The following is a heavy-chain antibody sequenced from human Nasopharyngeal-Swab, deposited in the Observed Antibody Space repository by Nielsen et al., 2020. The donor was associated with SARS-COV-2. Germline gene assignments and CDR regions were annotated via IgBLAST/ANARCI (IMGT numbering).Heavy chain of an antibody. V-gene: IGHV1-2*02. CDR3: ARDYYDNYESDY. CDR2: INPDSGDT. Sequence: ASVKVSCKTSGYTFTDYYIHWVRQVPGQGLEWVGCINPDSGDTKYAQKFQGRVTVTSDRSRSTAYIELSRLRSDDTAVFYCARDYYDNYESDYWGQGTLVTVSS. CDR1: GYTFTDYY. D-gene: IGHD3-22*01. J-gene: IGHJ4*02.